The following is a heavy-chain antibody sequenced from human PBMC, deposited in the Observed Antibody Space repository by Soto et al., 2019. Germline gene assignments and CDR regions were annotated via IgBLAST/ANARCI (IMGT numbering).Heavy chain of an antibody. Sequence: QVQLVQSGAEVKKPGASVKVSCKASGYTFTSYGISWVRQAPGQGLEWMGWISAYNGNTNYAQKLQGRVTMTTDTSTSTAYMELRSLRSDDTAVYYCARDYDYIWGSYRLGPYFAYWGQGTLVTVSS. CDR1: GYTFTSYG. J-gene: IGHJ4*02. CDR3: ARDYDYIWGSYRLGPYFAY. D-gene: IGHD3-16*02. V-gene: IGHV1-18*01. CDR2: ISAYNGNT.